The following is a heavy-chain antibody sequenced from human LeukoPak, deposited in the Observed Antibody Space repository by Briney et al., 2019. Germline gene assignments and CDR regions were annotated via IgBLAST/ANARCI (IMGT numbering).Heavy chain of an antibody. Sequence: PGGTLRLSCAASGFTFSSYGMHWVRQAPGKGLEWVAVISYDGSNKYYADSVKGRFTISRDNSKNTLYLQMNSLRAEDTAVYYCAKIGEQGDLNYFDYWGQGTLVTVSS. J-gene: IGHJ4*02. CDR3: AKIGEQGDLNYFDY. CDR2: ISYDGSNK. CDR1: GFTFSSYG. D-gene: IGHD1/OR15-1a*01. V-gene: IGHV3-30*18.